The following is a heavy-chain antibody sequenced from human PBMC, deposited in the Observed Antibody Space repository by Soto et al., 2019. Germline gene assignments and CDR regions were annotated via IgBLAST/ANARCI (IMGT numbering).Heavy chain of an antibody. V-gene: IGHV1-2*02. CDR3: ARPPGYISDWYYFDL. Sequence: ASVKVSCKASGYTFTDYYRHWVRQAPGQGFEWLGRISPKSGGAKYAQKFQGRGTMTWDTSLDTAYMELSSLITEDTAVYYCARPPGYISDWYYFDLWGQGTQVTVSS. D-gene: IGHD3-9*01. J-gene: IGHJ4*02. CDR1: GYTFTDYY. CDR2: ISPKSGGA.